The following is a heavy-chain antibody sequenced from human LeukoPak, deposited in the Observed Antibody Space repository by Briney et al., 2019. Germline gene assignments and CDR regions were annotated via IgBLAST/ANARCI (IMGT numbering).Heavy chain of an antibody. J-gene: IGHJ6*03. V-gene: IGHV3-48*01. CDR1: GFTFSSYS. CDR3: AKDGSEGATPSYYYYYMDV. D-gene: IGHD1-26*01. CDR2: ITFTSSTI. Sequence: HPGGSLRLSCAASGFTFSSYSMTWVRQAPGKGLEWVSYITFTSSTIHYADSVKGRFTISRDNSKNTLYLQMNSLRAEDTAVYYCAKDGSEGATPSYYYYYMDVWGKGTTVTVSS.